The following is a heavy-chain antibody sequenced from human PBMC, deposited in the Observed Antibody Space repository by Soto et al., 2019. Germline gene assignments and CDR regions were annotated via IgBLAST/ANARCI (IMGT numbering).Heavy chain of an antibody. V-gene: IGHV3-30*18. J-gene: IGHJ6*03. Sequence: GGSLRLSCAASGFTFSSYGMHWVRQAPGKGLEWVAVISYDGSNKYYADSMKGRFTISRDNSKNTLYLQMNSLRAEDTAVYYCAKDAGSPAPPYYYYYYMDVWGKGTTVTVSS. CDR3: AKDAGSPAPPYYYYYYMDV. CDR1: GFTFSSYG. D-gene: IGHD2-15*01. CDR2: ISYDGSNK.